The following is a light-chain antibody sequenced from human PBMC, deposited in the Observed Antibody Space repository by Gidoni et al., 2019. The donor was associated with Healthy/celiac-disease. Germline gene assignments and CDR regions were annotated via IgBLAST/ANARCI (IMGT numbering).Light chain of an antibody. V-gene: IGLV2-14*03. Sequence: QSALPQPASVSGSPGPSITRPCPGTSSDVGGYNYVSWYQQHPGKAPKLMIYDVSNRPSGVSNRFSGSKSGNTASLTISGLQAEDEADYYCSSYTSSTSYVFGTGTKVTVL. J-gene: IGLJ1*01. CDR2: DVS. CDR3: SSYTSSTSYV. CDR1: SSDVGGYNY.